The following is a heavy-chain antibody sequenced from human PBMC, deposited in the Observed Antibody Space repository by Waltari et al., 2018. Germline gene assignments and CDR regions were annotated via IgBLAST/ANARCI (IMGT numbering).Heavy chain of an antibody. J-gene: IGHJ4*02. CDR3: ARSQDIVVVPAAVFDY. CDR2: IYYSGST. Sequence: QLQLQESGPGLVKPSETLSLTCTVSGGSISSSSYYWGWIRQPPGKGLEWIGSIYYSGSTYYNPSLKGRVTISVDTSKNQFSLKLSSVTAADTAVYYCARSQDIVVVPAAVFDYWGQGTLVTVSS. V-gene: IGHV4-39*07. D-gene: IGHD2-2*01. CDR1: GGSISSSSYY.